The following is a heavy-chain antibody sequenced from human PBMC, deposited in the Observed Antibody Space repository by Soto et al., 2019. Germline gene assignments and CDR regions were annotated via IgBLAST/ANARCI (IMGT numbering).Heavy chain of an antibody. Sequence: GASVKVSCKASGYTFNSYGISWVRQAPGQGLEWMGWISAYNGNTNYAQKLQGRVTMTTDTSTSTAYMELRSLRSDDTAVYYCARAWYYYDSSGYPDDYWGQGTLVTVSS. J-gene: IGHJ4*02. V-gene: IGHV1-18*01. CDR3: ARAWYYYDSSGYPDDY. CDR2: ISAYNGNT. CDR1: GYTFNSYG. D-gene: IGHD3-22*01.